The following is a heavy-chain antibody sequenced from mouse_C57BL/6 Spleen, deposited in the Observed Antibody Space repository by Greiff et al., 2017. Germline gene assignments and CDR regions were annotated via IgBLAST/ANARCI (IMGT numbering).Heavy chain of an antibody. CDR1: GYTFTNYW. CDR3: ARRWDWYFDV. Sequence: QVQLQQSGAELVRPGTSVKKSCKASGYTFTNYWIGWAKQRPGHGLEWIGDIYPGGGYTKYNEKFKGKATLTADKSSSTAYMQFSSLTSEDSAIYYCARRWDWYFDVCCTGTTVTVSS. V-gene: IGHV1-63*01. D-gene: IGHD1-1*02. J-gene: IGHJ1*03. CDR2: IYPGGGYT.